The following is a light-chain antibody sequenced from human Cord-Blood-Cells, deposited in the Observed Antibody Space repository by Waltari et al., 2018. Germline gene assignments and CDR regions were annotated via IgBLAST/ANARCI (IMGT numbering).Light chain of an antibody. V-gene: IGLV2-23*01. J-gene: IGLJ3*02. CDR2: EGS. CDR3: CSYAGSSTWV. CDR1: SIDVGSYNL. Sequence: QTALTQPAPVSGPPAQSIPIPCTGTSIDVGSYNLVSWYQQHPGKAPRLMIYEGSKRPSGVSNRFSGSKSGNTASLTISGLQAEDEADYYCCSYAGSSTWVFGGGTKLTVL.